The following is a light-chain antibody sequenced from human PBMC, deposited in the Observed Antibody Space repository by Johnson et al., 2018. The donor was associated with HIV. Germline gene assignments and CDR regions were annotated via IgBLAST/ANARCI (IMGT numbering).Light chain of an antibody. CDR2: DNN. V-gene: IGLV1-51*01. CDR1: SSNIGNNY. Sequence: QSVFTQPPSVSAAPGQKVTVSCSGSSSNIGNNYVSWYQQLPRTAPKLLIYDNNKRPSGIPDRFSGSKSGTSATLGITGLQTGDEADYYCGAWDSSLSADVFGTGTKVTVL. CDR3: GAWDSSLSADV. J-gene: IGLJ1*01.